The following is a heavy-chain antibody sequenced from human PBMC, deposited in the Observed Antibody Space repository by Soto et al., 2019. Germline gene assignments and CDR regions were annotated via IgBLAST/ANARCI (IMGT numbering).Heavy chain of an antibody. Sequence: QVQLEQAGAEVKKPGSSVKVSCKASGDTFSSYGISWVRQAPGQGLEWMGGIIPIFGTTNYAQKFQGRVTITADESTSTGYMELSSLRSEDTAVYYCAGEQRYCSGGSCYPDGMDVWGQGTTVTVFS. CDR2: IIPIFGTT. CDR1: GDTFSSYG. J-gene: IGHJ6*02. D-gene: IGHD2-15*01. CDR3: AGEQRYCSGGSCYPDGMDV. V-gene: IGHV1-69*12.